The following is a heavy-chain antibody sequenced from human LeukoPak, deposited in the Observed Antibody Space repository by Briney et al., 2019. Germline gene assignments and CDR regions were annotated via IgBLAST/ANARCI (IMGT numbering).Heavy chain of an antibody. V-gene: IGHV5-51*01. CDR3: ARFQYDSSGYLPHDAFDI. CDR2: IYPGDSDT. D-gene: IGHD3-22*01. Sequence: GESLKISCKGSGYSFTNYWIGWVRQMPGKGLEWMGLIYPGDSDTRYSPSFQGQVTISADKSISTAYLQWSSLKASDTAMYYCARFQYDSSGYLPHDAFDIWGQETMVTVSS. J-gene: IGHJ3*02. CDR1: GYSFTNYW.